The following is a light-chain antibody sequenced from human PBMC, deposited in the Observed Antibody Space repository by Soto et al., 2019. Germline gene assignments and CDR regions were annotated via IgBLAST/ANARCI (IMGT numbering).Light chain of an antibody. CDR1: QSGSSNY. J-gene: IGKJ2*01. Sequence: EIVLTQSPGTLSLSPGERVTLSCRASQSGSSNYLAWYQQKPGQAPRLLIYGASSRATGIPDRFSASGSGTDFTLTISRLEPEDFAVYYCHQYGRSPHTFGQGTRLEIE. CDR2: GAS. V-gene: IGKV3-20*01. CDR3: HQYGRSPHT.